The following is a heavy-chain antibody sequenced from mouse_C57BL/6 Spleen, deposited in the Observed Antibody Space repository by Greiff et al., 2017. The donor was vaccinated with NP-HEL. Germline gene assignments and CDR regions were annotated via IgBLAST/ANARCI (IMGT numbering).Heavy chain of an antibody. Sequence: EVQGVESGEGLVKPGGSLKLSCAASGFTFSSYAMSWVRQTPEKRLEWVAYISSGGDYIYYADTVKGRFTISRDNARNTLYLQMSSLKSEDTAMYYCTRDRDYYGSLYAMDYWGQGTSVTGSS. CDR2: ISSGGDYI. CDR3: TRDRDYYGSLYAMDY. CDR1: GFTFSSYA. J-gene: IGHJ4*01. D-gene: IGHD1-1*01. V-gene: IGHV5-9-1*02.